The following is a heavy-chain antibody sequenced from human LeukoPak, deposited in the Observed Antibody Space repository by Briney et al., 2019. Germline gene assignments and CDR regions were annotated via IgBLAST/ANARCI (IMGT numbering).Heavy chain of an antibody. CDR2: VSSDWGTT. V-gene: IGHV3-64*04. J-gene: IGHJ4*02. CDR1: RFSLSSYN. Sequence: GGSLRLSCSASRFSLSSYNMHWVRQAPGKGLEFVSGVSSDWGTTDYADSARDRFTISRDNSKNTLYLQMNSLRAEDTAVYYCAPGCRTTSCNMDYFDHWGQGTLVTVSS. CDR3: APGCRTTSCNMDYFDH. D-gene: IGHD2-2*02.